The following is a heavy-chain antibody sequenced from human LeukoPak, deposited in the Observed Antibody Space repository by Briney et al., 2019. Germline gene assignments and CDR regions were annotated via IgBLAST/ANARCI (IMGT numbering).Heavy chain of an antibody. CDR1: GGSISSGGYY. J-gene: IGHJ4*02. V-gene: IGHV4-30-2*01. CDR2: IYHSGST. D-gene: IGHD4-23*01. Sequence: SETLSLTCTVSGGSISSGGYYWSWIRQPPGKGLEWIGYIYHSGSTYYNPSLKSRVTISVDRSKNQFSLKLSSVTAADTAVYYCARVSVWDGGNSGRYYFDYWGQGTLVTVSS. CDR3: ARVSVWDGGNSGRYYFDY.